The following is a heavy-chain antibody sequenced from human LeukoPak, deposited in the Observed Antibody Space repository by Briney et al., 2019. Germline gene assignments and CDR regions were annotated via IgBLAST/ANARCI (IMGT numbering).Heavy chain of an antibody. J-gene: IGHJ4*02. CDR3: ARVSSMSTPSYNFDY. Sequence: GGSLRLSCAASGFTCSSYSMAWVRQAPGKGLEWVSSISSGSTSIYYADSLKGRFTISRDSAENSLYLQMNSLRVEDTAIYYCARVSSMSTPSYNFDYWGQGTLVTVSS. V-gene: IGHV3-21*01. CDR2: ISSGSTSI. D-gene: IGHD2-15*01. CDR1: GFTCSSYS.